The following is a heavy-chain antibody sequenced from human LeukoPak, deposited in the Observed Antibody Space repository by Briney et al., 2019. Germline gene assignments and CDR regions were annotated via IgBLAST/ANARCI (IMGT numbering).Heavy chain of an antibody. CDR3: ARGRLAASFDY. CDR2: IIPIFGTA. V-gene: IGHV1-69*01. Sequence: ASVKVSCKASGGTFSSYAISWVRQAPGQGLEWMGGIIPIFGTANYAQEFQGRVTITADESTSTAYMELSSLRSEDTAVYYCARGRLAASFDYWGQGTLVTVSS. D-gene: IGHD2-15*01. J-gene: IGHJ4*02. CDR1: GGTFSSYA.